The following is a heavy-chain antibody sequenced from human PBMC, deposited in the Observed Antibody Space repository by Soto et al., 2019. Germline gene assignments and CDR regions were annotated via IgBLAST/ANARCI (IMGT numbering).Heavy chain of an antibody. CDR3: ARGPYYDFWSGPYYYYYGMDV. J-gene: IGHJ6*02. Sequence: SETLSLTCTVSGGSISSSSYYWGWIRQPPGKGLEWIGSIYYSGSTYYNPSLKSRVTISVDRSKNQFSLKLSSVTAADTAVYYCARGPYYDFWSGPYYYYYGMDVWGQGTTVTVSS. D-gene: IGHD3-3*01. CDR1: GGSISSSSYY. V-gene: IGHV4-39*07. CDR2: IYYSGST.